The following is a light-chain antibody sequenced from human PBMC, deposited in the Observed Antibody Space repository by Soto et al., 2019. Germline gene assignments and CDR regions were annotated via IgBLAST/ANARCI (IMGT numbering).Light chain of an antibody. CDR1: QSISSY. Sequence: DIEMTQSPSSLSASVGDRVTITCRASQSISSYLNWYQQKPGNAPNLLIYAASTLQSGVPSRFSAYGSETDFTLTISNLQDEDFATYYCQQSYTTPRTFGQGTKVEVK. CDR3: QQSYTTPRT. J-gene: IGKJ1*01. CDR2: AAS. V-gene: IGKV1-39*01.